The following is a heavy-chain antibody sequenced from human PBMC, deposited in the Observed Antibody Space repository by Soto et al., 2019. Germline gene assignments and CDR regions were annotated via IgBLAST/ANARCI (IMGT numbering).Heavy chain of an antibody. Sequence: PSETLSLTCAVSGGSISSGGYSWSWIRQPPGKGLEWIGYIYHSGSTYYNPSLKSRVTISVDRSKNQFSLKLSSVTAADTAVYYCARGGNSNWNYGYSYWGQGTLVTVSS. J-gene: IGHJ4*02. CDR1: GGSISSGGYS. V-gene: IGHV4-30-2*01. D-gene: IGHD1-7*01. CDR2: IYHSGST. CDR3: ARGGNSNWNYGYSY.